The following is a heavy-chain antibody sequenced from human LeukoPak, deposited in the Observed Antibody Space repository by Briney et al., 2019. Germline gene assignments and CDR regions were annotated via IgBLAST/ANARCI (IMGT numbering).Heavy chain of an antibody. J-gene: IGHJ4*02. CDR1: GFTFSSNY. V-gene: IGHV3-53*01. D-gene: IGHD1-26*01. CDR2: IYSGGST. CDR3: ARAGGSGSYYFDY. Sequence: GGSLRLSCAASGFTFSSNYMSWVRQAPGKGLEWVSVIYSGGSTYYADSVKGRFTISRDNSKNTLYLQMNSLRAEDTAVYYCARAGGSGSYYFDYWGQGTLVTVSS.